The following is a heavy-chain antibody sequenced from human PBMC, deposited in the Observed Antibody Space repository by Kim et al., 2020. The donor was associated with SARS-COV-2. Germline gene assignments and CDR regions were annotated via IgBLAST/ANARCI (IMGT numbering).Heavy chain of an antibody. Sequence: GGSLRLSCAASTFSFSNYAMSWVRQAPGKGLEWVSSISGTGSNTYYTESVKGRFTVSRDNSKNTLYLQMNSLRAEDTAVYYCAKDRYCSGGSCELNWFDPWGQGTLVTVSS. J-gene: IGHJ5*02. V-gene: IGHV3-23*01. CDR2: ISGTGSNT. CDR3: AKDRYCSGGSCELNWFDP. CDR1: TFSFSNYA. D-gene: IGHD2-15*01.